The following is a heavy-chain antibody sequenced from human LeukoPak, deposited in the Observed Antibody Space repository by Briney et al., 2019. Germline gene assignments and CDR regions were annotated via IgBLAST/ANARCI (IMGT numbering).Heavy chain of an antibody. V-gene: IGHV4-4*07. CDR3: ARDKVTSGQKAFDI. CDR1: GGSITSYY. J-gene: IGHJ3*02. Sequence: PSETLSLTCTVSGGSITSYYWSWLRQPAGKGLEWIGRIYSSGTTNYNPSLKSRVTMSIDTSKTQFSLKLSSVTAADTAVYYCARDKVTSGQKAFDIWGPGTMVTVSS. CDR2: IYSSGTT. D-gene: IGHD2-15*01.